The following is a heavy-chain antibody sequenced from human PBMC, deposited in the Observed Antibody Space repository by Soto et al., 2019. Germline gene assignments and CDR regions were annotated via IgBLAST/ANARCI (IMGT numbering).Heavy chain of an antibody. J-gene: IGHJ4*02. CDR2: INHSGST. CDR1: GGSFSGYY. V-gene: IGHV4-34*01. Sequence: QVQLQQWGAGLLKPSETLSLTCAVYGGSFSGYYWSWIRQPPGKGLEWIGEINHSGSTNYNPSLKSRVTISIDTSKNPCSLKLSSVTAADTAVYYCARDRHVLLWFGELRKFDYWGQGTLVTVSS. D-gene: IGHD3-10*01. CDR3: ARDRHVLLWFGELRKFDY.